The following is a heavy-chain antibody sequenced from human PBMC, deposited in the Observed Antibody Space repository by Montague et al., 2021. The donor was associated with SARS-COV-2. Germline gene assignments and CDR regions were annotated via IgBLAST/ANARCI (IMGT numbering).Heavy chain of an antibody. J-gene: IGHJ4*02. V-gene: IGHV3-30*18. Sequence: SLRLSCAASGFTFSSYDMHWVRQAPGKGLEWVAVISYDGSNKYYADSVKGRFTISRDNSKNTLHLQMNSLRAEGTAVYYCAKDVGLRNFFDYWGQGTLVTVSS. D-gene: IGHD1-26*01. CDR2: ISYDGSNK. CDR1: GFTFSSYD. CDR3: AKDVGLRNFFDY.